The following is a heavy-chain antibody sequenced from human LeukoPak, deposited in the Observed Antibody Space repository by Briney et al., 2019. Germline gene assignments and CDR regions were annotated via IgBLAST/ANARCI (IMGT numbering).Heavy chain of an antibody. J-gene: IGHJ4*02. CDR2: VSSTGNT. CDR1: GGSISSANYN. CDR3: AGKRDVYNLRDYYFDS. D-gene: IGHD5-24*01. V-gene: IGHV4-61*09. Sequence: SETLSLTCSVSGGSISSANYNWTLIRQPAGEGLEWIGHVSSTGNTLYNASLKGRVTMSVDMSKNPFSLRLSSVTAADTAVYYCAGKRDVYNLRDYYFDSWGQGILVSVSS.